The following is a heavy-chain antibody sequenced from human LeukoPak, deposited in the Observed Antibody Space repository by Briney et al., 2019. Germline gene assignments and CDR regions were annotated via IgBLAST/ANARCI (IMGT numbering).Heavy chain of an antibody. J-gene: IGHJ5*02. V-gene: IGHV1-2*02. CDR1: GLTFTGVNY. Sequence: GASVKVSSEASGLTFTGVNYIHWVRQAPGQGPEWMGWINTNNGVTDYARKFQGRVTMTRDTSISTAYMELYRLTSDDMAMYYCTKDRLSKWFDPWGQGTLVTVSS. D-gene: IGHD5-12*01. CDR3: TKDRLSKWFDP. CDR2: INTNNGVT.